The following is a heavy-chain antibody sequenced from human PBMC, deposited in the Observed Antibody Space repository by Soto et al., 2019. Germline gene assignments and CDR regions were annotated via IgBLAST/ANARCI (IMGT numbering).Heavy chain of an antibody. D-gene: IGHD3-10*01. J-gene: IGHJ3*02. V-gene: IGHV1-18*01. CDR2: ISAYNGNT. Sequence: ASVKVSCKASGYTFTSYGISWVRQAPGQGLEWMGWISAYNGNTNYAQKLQGRVTMTTDTSTSTAYMELRSLRSDDTAVYYCARDENGSGSYSGMAFDIWGQGTMVTVSS. CDR1: GYTFTSYG. CDR3: ARDENGSGSYSGMAFDI.